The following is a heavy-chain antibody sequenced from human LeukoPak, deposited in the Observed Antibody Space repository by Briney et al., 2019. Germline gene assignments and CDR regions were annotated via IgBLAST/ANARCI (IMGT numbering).Heavy chain of an antibody. CDR1: GGSFSGYY. CDR3: ARVSGSYGIY. Sequence: PSETLSLTCAVYGGSFSGYYRSWIRQPPGKGLEWIGEINHSGSTNYNPSLKSRVTISVDTSKNQFSLKLSSVTAADTAVYYCARVSGSYGIYWGQGTLVTVSS. V-gene: IGHV4-34*01. D-gene: IGHD1-26*01. J-gene: IGHJ4*02. CDR2: INHSGST.